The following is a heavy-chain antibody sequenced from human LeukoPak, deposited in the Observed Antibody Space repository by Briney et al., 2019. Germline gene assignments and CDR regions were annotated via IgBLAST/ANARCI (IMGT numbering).Heavy chain of an antibody. D-gene: IGHD6-13*01. Sequence: GASVKVSCKASGYTFTRYDVNWVRQATGQGLKWMGWMNPNSGNTGYAQKLQGRVTMTRNTSISTAYMELSSLRSEDTAVYYCARWSGLAAAGSSDYYYGMDVCGQGTMVTVSS. CDR3: ARWSGLAAAGSSDYYYGMDV. CDR2: MNPNSGNT. V-gene: IGHV1-8*01. J-gene: IGHJ6*02. CDR1: GYTFTRYD.